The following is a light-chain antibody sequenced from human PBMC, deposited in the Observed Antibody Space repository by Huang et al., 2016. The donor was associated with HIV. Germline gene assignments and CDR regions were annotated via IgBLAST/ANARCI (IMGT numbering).Light chain of an antibody. CDR2: GAS. V-gene: IGKV3-15*01. J-gene: IGKJ5*01. CDR1: HSVSSN. Sequence: ERVTTQSPATLSVAPGERVTLSCRASHSVSSNLAWYQQKPGQAPRLLIHGASTRATGIPGRFSGSGSGTEFTLAISSLQSEDSGVYFCQQYDNWPLTFGQGTRLEIK. CDR3: QQYDNWPLT.